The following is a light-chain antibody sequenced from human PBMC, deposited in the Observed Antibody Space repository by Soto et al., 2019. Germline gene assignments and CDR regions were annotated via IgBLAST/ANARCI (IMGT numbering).Light chain of an antibody. CDR2: VAS. Sequence: DVQMTQSPSYLSASVGDRLTITCRASQDISSYLAWYQQKPGKAPKXLIYVASTLQSGVPSRFSGSGSGTDVTLKISRVEAEDGGVDYCMQGTHWPITFGQGTRLEIK. J-gene: IGKJ5*01. CDR3: MQGTHWPIT. CDR1: QDISSY. V-gene: IGKV1-9*01.